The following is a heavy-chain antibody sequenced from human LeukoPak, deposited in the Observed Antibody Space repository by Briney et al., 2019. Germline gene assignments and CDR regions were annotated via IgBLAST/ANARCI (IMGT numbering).Heavy chain of an antibody. Sequence: GESLKISCKGSGYSFTSYWIGWVRQMPGKGLEWMGIIYPGDSDTRYSPSFQGQVTISADKSISPAYLQWSSLKASDTAMYYCARAVVVVAATIHDAFDIWGQGTMVTVSS. V-gene: IGHV5-51*01. J-gene: IGHJ3*02. CDR3: ARAVVVVAATIHDAFDI. CDR2: IYPGDSDT. D-gene: IGHD2-15*01. CDR1: GYSFTSYW.